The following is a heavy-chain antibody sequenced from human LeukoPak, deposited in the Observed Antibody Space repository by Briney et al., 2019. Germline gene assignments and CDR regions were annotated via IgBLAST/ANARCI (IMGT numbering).Heavy chain of an antibody. CDR1: GFSFTSYW. Sequence: GESLKISCKGSGFSFTSYWIGWVRRMPGKGLEWMGIIYPGDSDTRYSPSFQGQVTISADKSISTAYLQWSSLKASDTAMYYCARGPVTGYKYFDYWGQGTLVTVSS. D-gene: IGHD3-9*01. CDR3: ARGPVTGYKYFDY. J-gene: IGHJ4*02. V-gene: IGHV5-51*01. CDR2: IYPGDSDT.